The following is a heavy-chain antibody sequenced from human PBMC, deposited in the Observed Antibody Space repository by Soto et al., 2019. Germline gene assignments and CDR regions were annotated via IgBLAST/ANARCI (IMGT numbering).Heavy chain of an antibody. V-gene: IGHV1-46*01. J-gene: IGHJ5*02. CDR1: GYPFTAYH. D-gene: IGHD4-4*01. CDR3: ARGREYSFGYNWFDP. CDR2: INPTEGRT. Sequence: QVQLVQSGAEVRKPGASVKLSCQTSGYPFTAYHMHWVRQASGQGLEWMGVINPTEGRTRYSQKFQDSVTMTRDTSTSTVYMELSSLRSEDTAIYFCARGREYSFGYNWFDPWGQGTLVTVSS.